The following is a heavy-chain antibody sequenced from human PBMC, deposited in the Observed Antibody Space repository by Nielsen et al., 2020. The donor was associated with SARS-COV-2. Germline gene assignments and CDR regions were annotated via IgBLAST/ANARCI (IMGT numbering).Heavy chain of an antibody. V-gene: IGHV3-73*01. D-gene: IGHD4-23*01. J-gene: IGHJ4*02. CDR2: IRSYANEYAT. Sequence: ETLSLTCAVYGGSFSGHYWSWIRQTPGKGLEWLGRIRSYANEYATAYAASVEGRFTVSRDDSKNTAYLQMNSLKSEDTAVYYCSSPTVAFWGQGTLVTVSS. CDR3: SSPTVAF. CDR1: GGSFSGHY.